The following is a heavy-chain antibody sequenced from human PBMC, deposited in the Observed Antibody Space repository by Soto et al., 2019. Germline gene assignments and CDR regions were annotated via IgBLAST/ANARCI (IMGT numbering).Heavy chain of an antibody. CDR3: ARHIDVVVPAAPYYYYYYMDV. CDR1: GYSFTSYW. D-gene: IGHD2-2*01. CDR2: IYPGDSDT. V-gene: IGHV5-51*07. Sequence: GESLKISCKGSGYSFTSYWIGWVHQMPGKGLEWMGIIYPGDSDTRYSPSFQGQVTISADKSISTAYLQWSSLKASDTAMYYCARHIDVVVPAAPYYYYYYMDVWGKGTTVTVSS. J-gene: IGHJ6*03.